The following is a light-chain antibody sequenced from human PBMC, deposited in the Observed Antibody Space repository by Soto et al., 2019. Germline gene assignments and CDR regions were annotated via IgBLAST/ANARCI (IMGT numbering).Light chain of an antibody. CDR3: HSYTSSSTYV. Sequence: QSVLTQPASVSGSPGQSITISCTGTRSDIGGYDYVSWYQHHPGKAPKLILYEVTNRPSGVSDRFSGSRSGNTASLTISGLQAEDGADYYCHSYTSSSTYVFGTGTNSPS. V-gene: IGLV2-14*01. J-gene: IGLJ1*01. CDR2: EVT. CDR1: RSDIGGYDY.